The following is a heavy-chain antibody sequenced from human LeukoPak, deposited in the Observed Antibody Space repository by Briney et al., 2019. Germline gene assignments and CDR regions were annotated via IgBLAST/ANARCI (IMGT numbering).Heavy chain of an antibody. CDR2: ISSSGSTI. CDR1: GFTFGDYA. CDR3: ARETRDYDSSANFDY. D-gene: IGHD3-22*01. Sequence: GGSLRLSCTASGFTFGDYAMSWVRQAPGKGLEWVSYISSSGSTIYYADSVKGRFTISRDNAKNSLYLQMNSLRAEDTAVYYCARETRDYDSSANFDYWGQGTLVTVSS. V-gene: IGHV3-11*01. J-gene: IGHJ4*02.